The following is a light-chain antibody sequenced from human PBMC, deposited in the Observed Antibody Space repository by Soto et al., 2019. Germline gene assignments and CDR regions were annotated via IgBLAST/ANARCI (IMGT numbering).Light chain of an antibody. CDR3: QQYGGSPGT. CDR2: GAS. Sequence: ESVLTQSPGTLSLSRGERATLSCRASQSVGSSYLAWYQQKPGPAPRLLIFGASSRAAGIPDRFSGSGSGTDFTLTISRLEPEDFAVYYCQQYGGSPGTFGQGTKVEVK. V-gene: IGKV3-20*01. J-gene: IGKJ1*01. CDR1: QSVGSSY.